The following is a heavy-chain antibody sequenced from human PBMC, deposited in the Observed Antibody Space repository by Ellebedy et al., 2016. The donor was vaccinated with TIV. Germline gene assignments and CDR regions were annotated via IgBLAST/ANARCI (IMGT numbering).Heavy chain of an antibody. CDR2: ISSSGSTI. V-gene: IGHV3-11*01. Sequence: GESLKISCAASGFTFSDYYMSWIRQAPGKVLEWVSYISSSGSTIYYVDSVKGRFTISRDNAKNSLYLQMNSLRAEDTAVYYCARPQTGLPYFYGMDVWGQGTTVTVSS. CDR3: ARPQTGLPYFYGMDV. J-gene: IGHJ6*02. CDR1: GFTFSDYY. D-gene: IGHD1-1*01.